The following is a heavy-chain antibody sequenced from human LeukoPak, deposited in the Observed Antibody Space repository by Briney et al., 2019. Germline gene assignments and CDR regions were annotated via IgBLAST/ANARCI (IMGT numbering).Heavy chain of an antibody. CDR2: ISGSGGST. CDR1: GFTFSSYG. CDR3: AKGGIVVVVAAATKANWFDP. D-gene: IGHD2-15*01. V-gene: IGHV3-23*01. Sequence: GGSLRLSCAASGFTFSSYGMSWVRQAPGKGLEWVSAISGSGGSTYYADSVKGRFTISRDNSKNTLYLQMNSLRAEDTAVYYCAKGGIVVVVAAATKANWFDPWGQGTLVTVSS. J-gene: IGHJ5*02.